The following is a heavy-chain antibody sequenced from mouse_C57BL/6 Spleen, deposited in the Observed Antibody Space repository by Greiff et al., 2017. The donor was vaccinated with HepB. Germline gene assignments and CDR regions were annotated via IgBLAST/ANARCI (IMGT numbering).Heavy chain of an antibody. CDR3: ARSHSNYFAY. D-gene: IGHD2-5*01. J-gene: IGHJ3*01. CDR1: GYTFTSYW. CDR2: IHPNSGST. Sequence: VQLQQSGAELVKPGASVKLSCKASGYTFTSYWMHWVKQRPGQGLEWIGMIHPNSGSTNYNEKFKSKATLTVDKSSSTAYMQLSSLTSEDYAVYYGARSHSNYFAYWGQGTLVTVSA. V-gene: IGHV1-64*01.